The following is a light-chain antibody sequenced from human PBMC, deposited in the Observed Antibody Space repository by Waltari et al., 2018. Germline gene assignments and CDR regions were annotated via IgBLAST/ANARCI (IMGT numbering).Light chain of an antibody. Sequence: DNKKTQSPSSVSGSGGNRVSITCRASQCIGTWLAWYQQKPWKAPRLLIYTASGLRDGVPSRFSGSGSGTDFTLTINSLQPEDFAIYYCQQSHSFPWTFGQGTRVDIK. CDR2: TAS. V-gene: IGKV1-12*01. CDR3: QQSHSFPWT. CDR1: QCIGTW. J-gene: IGKJ1*01.